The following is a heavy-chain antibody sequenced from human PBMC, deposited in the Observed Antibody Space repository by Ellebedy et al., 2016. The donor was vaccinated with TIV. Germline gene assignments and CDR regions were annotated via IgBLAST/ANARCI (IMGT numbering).Heavy chain of an antibody. CDR1: GGSISSSRYY. D-gene: IGHD4-17*01. J-gene: IGHJ4*02. Sequence: MPGGSLRLSCTVSGGSISSSRYYWGWMRQPPEKGLEWVGNIYYRGTTYYNPSLKGRLTISVDTSKNQFSLKLSSVTAADTATYYCVTLEDFGVYYYFALWGQGISVTVSS. CDR2: IYYRGTT. V-gene: IGHV4-39*01. CDR3: VTLEDFGVYYYFAL.